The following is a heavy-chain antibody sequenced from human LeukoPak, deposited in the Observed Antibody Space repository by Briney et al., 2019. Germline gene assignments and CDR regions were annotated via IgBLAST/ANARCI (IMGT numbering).Heavy chain of an antibody. CDR2: INHSGST. CDR1: GRSFSGYY. Sequence: SETLSLTCAVYGRSFSGYYWSWIRQPPGKGLEWIGEINHSGSTNYNPSLKSRVTISVDTSKNQFSLKLSSVTAADTAVYYCARRKGIGGVIGYWGQGTLVTVSS. CDR3: ARRKGIGGVIGY. D-gene: IGHD3-16*02. V-gene: IGHV4-34*01. J-gene: IGHJ4*02.